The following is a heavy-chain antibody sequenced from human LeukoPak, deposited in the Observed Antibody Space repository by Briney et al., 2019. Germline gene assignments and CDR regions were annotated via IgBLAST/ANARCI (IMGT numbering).Heavy chain of an antibody. V-gene: IGHV3-74*01. CDR3: ARASPSGYDY. D-gene: IGHD3-22*01. CDR1: GFTFSSYW. CDR2: INTDGRSA. J-gene: IGHJ4*02. Sequence: GGSLRLSCAASGFTFSSYWMHWVRQGPGKGLVWVARINTDGRSASYAESVKGRFTVSRDNAKNSLYLQMNSLRDEDTAVYYCARASPSGYDYWGQGTLVTVSS.